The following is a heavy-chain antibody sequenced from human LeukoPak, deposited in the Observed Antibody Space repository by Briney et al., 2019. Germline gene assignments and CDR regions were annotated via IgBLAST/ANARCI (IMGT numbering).Heavy chain of an antibody. V-gene: IGHV3-30*04. D-gene: IGHD3-3*01. J-gene: IGHJ6*03. CDR1: GFTFSSYA. CDR2: ISYDGSNK. CDR3: AKDPRITKNYYYYYYMDV. Sequence: GGSLRLSCAASGFTFSSYAMHWVRQAPGKGLEWVTIISYDGSNKYYADSVKGRFTISRDNSKNTLYLQMNSLRAEDTALYFCAKDPRITKNYYYYYYMDVWGKGTTVTVSS.